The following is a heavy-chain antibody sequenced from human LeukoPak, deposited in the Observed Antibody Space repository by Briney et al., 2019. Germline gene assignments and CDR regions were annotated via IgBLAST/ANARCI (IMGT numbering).Heavy chain of an antibody. CDR3: ARAYVSYSSGWKGGYYYYMDV. CDR1: GYTFTGYY. D-gene: IGHD6-19*01. J-gene: IGHJ6*03. CDR2: INPNSGGT. Sequence: ASVKVSCKASGYTFTGYYMHWVRQAPGQGLEWMGRINPNSGGTNYAQKFQGRVTMTRDTSISTAYMELSRLRSDDTAVYYCARAYVSYSSGWKGGYYYYMDVWGKGTTVTVSS. V-gene: IGHV1-2*06.